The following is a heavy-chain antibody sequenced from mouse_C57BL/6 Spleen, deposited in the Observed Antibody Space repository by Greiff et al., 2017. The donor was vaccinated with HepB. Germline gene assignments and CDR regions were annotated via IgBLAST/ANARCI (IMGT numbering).Heavy chain of an antibody. CDR1: GYTFTSYW. J-gene: IGHJ4*01. CDR3: ARSKYSNRYYAMDY. V-gene: IGHV1-52*01. CDR2: IDPSDSET. Sequence: QVQLQQPGAELVRPGSSVKLSCKASGYTFTSYWMHWVKQRPIQGLEWIGNIDPSDSETHYNQKFKDKATLTVDKSSSTAYMQLSSLTSEDSAVYYCARSKYSNRYYAMDYWGQGTSVTVSS. D-gene: IGHD2-5*01.